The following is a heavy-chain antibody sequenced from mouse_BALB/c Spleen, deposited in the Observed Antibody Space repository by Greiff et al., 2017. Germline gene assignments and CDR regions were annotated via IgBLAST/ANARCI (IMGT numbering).Heavy chain of an antibody. CDR2: ISYSGST. D-gene: IGHD2-4*01. J-gene: IGHJ4*01. CDR1: GYSITSDYA. CDR3: AREYDYIYAMDY. Sequence: EVKLVESGPGLVKPSQSLSLTCTVTGYSITSDYAWNWIRQFPGNKLEWMGYISYSGSTSYNPSLKSRISITRDTSKNQFFLQLNSVTTEDTATYFCAREYDYIYAMDYWGQGTSVTVAS. V-gene: IGHV3-2*02.